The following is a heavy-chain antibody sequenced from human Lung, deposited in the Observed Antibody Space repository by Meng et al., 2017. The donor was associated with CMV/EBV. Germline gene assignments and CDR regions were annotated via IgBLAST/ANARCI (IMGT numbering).Heavy chain of an antibody. CDR2: IRYDGSNK. J-gene: IGHJ6*01. CDR1: GFTFSSYG. Sequence: GGSLRLXCAASGFTFSSYGMHWVRQAPGKGLEWVAFIRYDGSNKYYADSVKGRFTISRDNSKNTLYLQMNSLRAEDTAVYYCAKKYYDFWSGYYGDYYYYGMDVWXQGNXVNGAS. V-gene: IGHV3-30*02. CDR3: AKKYYDFWSGYYGDYYYYGMDV. D-gene: IGHD3-3*01.